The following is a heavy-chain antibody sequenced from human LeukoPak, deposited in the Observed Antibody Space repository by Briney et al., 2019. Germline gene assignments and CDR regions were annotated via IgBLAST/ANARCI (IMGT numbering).Heavy chain of an antibody. CDR1: GGSISSGGHY. CDR2: IYYSGST. J-gene: IGHJ5*02. CDR3: ARHSTSGWNWFDP. V-gene: IGHV4-31*03. Sequence: SQTLSLTCTVSGGSISSGGHYWSWIRQHPGKGLEWIGYIYYSGSTYYNPSLKSRVTISVDTSKNQFSLKLSSVTAADTAVYYCARHSTSGWNWFDPWGQGTLVTVSS. D-gene: IGHD6-19*01.